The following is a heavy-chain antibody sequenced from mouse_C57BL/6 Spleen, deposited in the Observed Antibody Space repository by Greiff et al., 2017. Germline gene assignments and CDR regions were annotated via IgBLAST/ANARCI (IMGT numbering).Heavy chain of an antibody. Sequence: EVKLQESGPELVKPGASVKISCKASGYSFTGYYMNWVKQSPEKSLEWIGEINPSTGGTTYNQKFKAKATLTVDKSSSTAYMQLKGLTSEDSAVYYCARPITTVTHFGYWGQGTTLTVSS. CDR2: INPSTGGT. D-gene: IGHD1-1*01. CDR1: GYSFTGYY. V-gene: IGHV1-42*01. CDR3: ARPITTVTHFGY. J-gene: IGHJ2*01.